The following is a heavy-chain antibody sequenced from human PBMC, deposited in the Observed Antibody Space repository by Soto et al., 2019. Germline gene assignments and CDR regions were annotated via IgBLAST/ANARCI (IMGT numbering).Heavy chain of an antibody. Sequence: SVKVSCKASGGTFSSYAISWVRQAPGQGLEWMGGIIPIFGTANYAQKFQGRVTITSDESTSTAYMELSSLRSEDTAVYYCARGYIGYSNYREVMGVWGQGTTVTVSS. CDR3: ARGYIGYSNYREVMGV. CDR2: IIPIFGTA. D-gene: IGHD4-4*01. J-gene: IGHJ6*02. V-gene: IGHV1-69*13. CDR1: GGTFSSYA.